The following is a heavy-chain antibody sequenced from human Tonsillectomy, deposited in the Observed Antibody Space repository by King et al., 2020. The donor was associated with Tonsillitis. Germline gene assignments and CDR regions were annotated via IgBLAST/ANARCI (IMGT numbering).Heavy chain of an antibody. D-gene: IGHD2-15*01. CDR3: ARGIDDIAGVVDTISIDY. CDR1: GFTFTNYA. CDR2: ISYNGRNK. V-gene: IGHV3-30*04. Sequence: VQLVESGGGVVRPGRSLRLSCAASGFTFTNYAMHWVRQTPGKGLEWVAVISYNGRNKFYTDSMKGRFTISRDNSKYTLFLQMSSLRAEDTGVYYCARGIDDIAGVVDTISIDYWGQGSLVTASS. J-gene: IGHJ4*02.